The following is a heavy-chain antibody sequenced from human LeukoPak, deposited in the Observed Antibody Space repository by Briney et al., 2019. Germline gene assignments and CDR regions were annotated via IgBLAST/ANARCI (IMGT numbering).Heavy chain of an antibody. CDR1: GGTFSSYA. CDR3: ARDQRDNWNDEEFDP. D-gene: IGHD1-1*01. CDR2: IIPILGIA. J-gene: IGHJ5*02. Sequence: SVKVSCKASGGTFSSYAISWVRQAPGQGLEWMGRIIPILGIANYAQKFQGRVTITADRSTSTAYMELSSLRSEDTAVYYCARDQRDNWNDEEFDPWGQGTLVTVSS. V-gene: IGHV1-69*04.